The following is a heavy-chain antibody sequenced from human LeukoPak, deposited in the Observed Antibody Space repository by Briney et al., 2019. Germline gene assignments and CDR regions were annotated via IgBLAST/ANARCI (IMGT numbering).Heavy chain of an antibody. D-gene: IGHD2-2*01. V-gene: IGHV1-8*03. CDR3: ARVDPLHGSRFDY. CDR2: MNPNSGNT. J-gene: IGHJ4*02. CDR1: GYTFTSYG. Sequence: GASVKVSCKASGYTFTSYGISWVRQAPGQGLEWMGWMNPNSGNTGYAQKFQGRVTITRNTSISTAYMELSSLRSEDTAVYYCARVDPLHGSRFDYWGQGTLVTVSS.